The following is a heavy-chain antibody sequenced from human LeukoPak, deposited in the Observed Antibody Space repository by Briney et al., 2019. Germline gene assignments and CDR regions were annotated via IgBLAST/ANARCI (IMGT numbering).Heavy chain of an antibody. J-gene: IGHJ1*01. Sequence: SETLSLTFAVYGGSFSGYYWSWIRQPPGKGLEWIGEMNHSGSTNYNPSLKSRVTISVDTSKNQFSLKLSSVTAADTAVYYCAREIAAAGATPRKYFQHWGQGTLVTVSS. CDR2: MNHSGST. D-gene: IGHD6-13*01. CDR1: GGSFSGYY. CDR3: AREIAAAGATPRKYFQH. V-gene: IGHV4-34*01.